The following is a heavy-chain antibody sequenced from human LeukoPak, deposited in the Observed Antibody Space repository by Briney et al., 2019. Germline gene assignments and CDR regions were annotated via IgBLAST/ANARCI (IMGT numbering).Heavy chain of an antibody. J-gene: IGHJ6*02. CDR2: IYYSGST. Sequence: SETLSLTCTVSGGSISSGDYYWSWIRQPPGKGLEWIGYIYYSGSTNYNPSLKSRVTISVDTSKNQFSLKLSSVTAADTAVYYCARHYGDYSRDYYYGMDVWGQGTTVTVSS. D-gene: IGHD4-17*01. CDR1: GGSISSGDYY. CDR3: ARHYGDYSRDYYYGMDV. V-gene: IGHV4-61*08.